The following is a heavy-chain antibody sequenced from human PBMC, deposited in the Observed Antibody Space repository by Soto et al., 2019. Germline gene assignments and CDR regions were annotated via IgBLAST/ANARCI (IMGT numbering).Heavy chain of an antibody. CDR3: ANYYYGSGSYYAFDI. Sequence: GGSLRLSCAASGFTFSSYSMNWVRQAPGKGLEWVSSISSSSSYIYYADSVKGRFTISRDNAKNSLYLQMNSLRAEDTAVYYCANYYYGSGSYYAFDIWGQGTMVTVSS. V-gene: IGHV3-21*01. CDR2: ISSSSSYI. CDR1: GFTFSSYS. D-gene: IGHD3-10*01. J-gene: IGHJ3*02.